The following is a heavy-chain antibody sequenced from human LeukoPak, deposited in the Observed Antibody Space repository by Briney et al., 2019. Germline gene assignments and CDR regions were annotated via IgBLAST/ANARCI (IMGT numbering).Heavy chain of an antibody. CDR3: ARIPLLYSSGWYMVRHAFDI. V-gene: IGHV4-39*07. Sequence: SETLSLTCTVSGGSISSSSYYWGWIRQPPGKGLEWIGSIYYSGSPYYNPSLKSRVTISVDTSKNQFSLKLSSVTDADTAVYYCARIPLLYSSGWYMVRHAFDIWGQGTMVTVSS. CDR1: GGSISSSSYY. D-gene: IGHD6-19*01. J-gene: IGHJ3*02. CDR2: IYYSGSP.